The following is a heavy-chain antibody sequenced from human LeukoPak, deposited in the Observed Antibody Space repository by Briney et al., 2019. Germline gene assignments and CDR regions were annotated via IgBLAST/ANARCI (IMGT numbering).Heavy chain of an antibody. CDR3: ARDRGSSWYVDY. CDR1: GYSFTSYY. CDR2: INPSSGGT. Sequence: GASVKVSCKTSGYSFTSYYIHWVRQAPGQGLEWMGWINPSSGGTEYAQKFQGRVTMTGDTSISTAYMELSRLRSDDTAVYYCARDRGSSWYVDYWGQGTLVTVPS. V-gene: IGHV1-2*02. D-gene: IGHD6-13*01. J-gene: IGHJ4*02.